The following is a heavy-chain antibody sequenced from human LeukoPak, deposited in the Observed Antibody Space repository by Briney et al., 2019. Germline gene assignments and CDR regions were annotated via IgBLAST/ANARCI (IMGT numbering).Heavy chain of an antibody. CDR3: ARETTVAGKIDY. CDR1: GYTFTSYY. J-gene: IGHJ4*02. V-gene: IGHV1-46*01. Sequence: ASVKASCKASGYTFTSYYMHWVRQAPGQGLEWMGIINPSGGSTSYAQKFQGRVTMTRDTSTSTVYMELSSLRSEDTAVYYCARETTVAGKIDYWGQGTLVTVSS. D-gene: IGHD6-19*01. CDR2: INPSGGST.